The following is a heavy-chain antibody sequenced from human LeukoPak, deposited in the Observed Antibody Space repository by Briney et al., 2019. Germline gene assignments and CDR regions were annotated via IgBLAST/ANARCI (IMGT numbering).Heavy chain of an antibody. D-gene: IGHD1-26*01. J-gene: IGHJ6*03. CDR2: IRSKAYGGTT. CDR3: TRGAGGSYWNYYYYMDV. V-gene: IGHV3-49*04. CDR1: GFTFGDYA. Sequence: GGSLRLSCTASGFTFGDYAMSWVRQAPGKGLEWVGFIRSKAYGGTTEYAASVKGIFTISRDDSKSIAYLQMNSLKTEDTAVYYCTRGAGGSYWNYYYYMDVWGKGTTVTVSS.